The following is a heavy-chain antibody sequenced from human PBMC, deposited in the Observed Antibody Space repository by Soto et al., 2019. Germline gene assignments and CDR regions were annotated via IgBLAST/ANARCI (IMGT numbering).Heavy chain of an antibody. Sequence: EVQLVESGGGLVKPGGSLRLSCAASGFTFSSYSMNWVRQAPGKGLEWVSSISSSSSYIYYADSVKGRFTISRDNAKNSLYLQMNSLRAEDTAVYYCARDSGDFWCGYQPNYYYYGMDVWGQGTTVTVSS. CDR2: ISSSSSYI. CDR3: ARDSGDFWCGYQPNYYYYGMDV. V-gene: IGHV3-21*01. D-gene: IGHD3-3*01. CDR1: GFTFSSYS. J-gene: IGHJ6*02.